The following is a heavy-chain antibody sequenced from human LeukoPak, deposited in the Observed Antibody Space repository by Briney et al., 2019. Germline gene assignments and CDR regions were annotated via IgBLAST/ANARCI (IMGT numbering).Heavy chain of an antibody. Sequence: PGGSLRLSCAASGFTVSSNYMSWVRQAPGKGLEWVSVIYSGGSTYYADSVKGRFTISRDNSKNTLYLQMNSLRAEDTAVYYCARGSSGPSVYYYYYYYMDVWGKGTTVTVSS. V-gene: IGHV3-53*01. CDR1: GFTVSSNY. J-gene: IGHJ6*03. D-gene: IGHD3-22*01. CDR2: IYSGGST. CDR3: ARGSSGPSVYYYYYYYMDV.